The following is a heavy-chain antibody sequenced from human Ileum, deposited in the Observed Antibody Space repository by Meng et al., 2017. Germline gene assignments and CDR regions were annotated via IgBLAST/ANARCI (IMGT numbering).Heavy chain of an antibody. J-gene: IGHJ4*02. CDR3: ARGHQNYDILTGSY. V-gene: IGHV1-3*04. Sequence: QVQLVQSGAAGKKPGASVTVFCKASGYTFTRYAMHWVRQAPGQRLEWMGWINTGNGDAKYSQRFQGRVTITRDTSASTVYMELSSLRSEDTTVYYCARGHQNYDILTGSYWGQGTLVTVSS. CDR1: GYTFTRYA. CDR2: INTGNGDA. D-gene: IGHD3-9*01.